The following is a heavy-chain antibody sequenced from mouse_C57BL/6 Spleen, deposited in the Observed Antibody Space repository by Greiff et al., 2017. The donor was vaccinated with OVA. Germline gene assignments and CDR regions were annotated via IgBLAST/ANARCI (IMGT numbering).Heavy chain of an antibody. J-gene: IGHJ2*01. V-gene: IGHV5-17*01. D-gene: IGHD4-1*01. CDR3: ARGLANWIDY. CDR1: GFTFSDYG. CDR2: ISRGSSTI. Sequence: EVMLVESGGGLVKPGGSLKLSCAASGFTFSDYGMHWVRQAPETGLEWVAYISRGSSTIYYADTVKGRFTIARDNAKNTLFQQMTSLRSEDTAMYYCARGLANWIDYWGQGTTLTVSS.